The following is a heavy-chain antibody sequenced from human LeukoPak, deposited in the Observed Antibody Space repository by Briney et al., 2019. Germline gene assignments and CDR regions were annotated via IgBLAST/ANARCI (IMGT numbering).Heavy chain of an antibody. J-gene: IGHJ4*02. Sequence: QAGGSLRLPCAASGFPFSSYSMTWVRQAPGKGLEWVANIKPDGTTKFYVDSVKGRFTISRDNALNSLYLQMNSLRAEDTAIYYCARSIPYGTTWYGRSDYWGQGTLVTVSS. CDR3: ARSIPYGTTWYGRSDY. CDR2: IKPDGTTK. D-gene: IGHD6-13*01. CDR1: GFPFSSYS. V-gene: IGHV3-7*03.